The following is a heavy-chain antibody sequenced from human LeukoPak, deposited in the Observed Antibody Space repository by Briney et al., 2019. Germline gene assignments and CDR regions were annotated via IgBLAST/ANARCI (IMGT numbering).Heavy chain of an antibody. CDR3: ARETIDSSSSYYYYGMDV. D-gene: IGHD6-6*01. CDR1: GYTFTSYG. V-gene: IGHV1-18*01. J-gene: IGHJ6*02. Sequence: ASVKVSCKASGYTFTSYGISWVRQAPGQGLEWMGWISAYNGNTNYAQKLQGRVTMTTDTSTSTAYMELRSLRFDDTAVYYCARETIDSSSSYYYYGMDVWGQGTTVTVSS. CDR2: ISAYNGNT.